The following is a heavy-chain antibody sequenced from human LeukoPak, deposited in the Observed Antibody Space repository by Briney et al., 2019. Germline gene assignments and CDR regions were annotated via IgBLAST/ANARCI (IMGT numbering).Heavy chain of an antibody. CDR2: IYHSGST. D-gene: IGHD4-17*01. CDR1: GGSISSGGYS. Sequence: PSETLSLTCTVSGGSISSGGYSWSWIRQPPGKGLEWIGYIYHSGSTYYNPSLKSRVTISVDTSKNQFSLKLSSVTAADTAVYYCAIRGPYYGDYGGWFDPWGQGTLVTVSS. J-gene: IGHJ5*02. CDR3: AIRGPYYGDYGGWFDP. V-gene: IGHV4-30-2*01.